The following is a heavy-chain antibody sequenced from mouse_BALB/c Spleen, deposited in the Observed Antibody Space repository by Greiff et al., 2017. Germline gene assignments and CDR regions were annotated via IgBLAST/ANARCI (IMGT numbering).Heavy chain of an antibody. V-gene: IGHV1-69*02. CDR3: TITTYAYDWFAY. CDR2: IYPSDSYT. Sequence: QVQLQQSGAELVRPGASVKLSCKASGYTFTSYWINWVKQRPGQGLEWIGNIYPSDSYTNYNQKFKDKATLTVDTSSSTAYMQLISPSSEDSAVYYGTITTYAYDWFAYWGQGTLVTVSA. J-gene: IGHJ3*01. CDR1: GYTFTSYW. D-gene: IGHD1-1*01.